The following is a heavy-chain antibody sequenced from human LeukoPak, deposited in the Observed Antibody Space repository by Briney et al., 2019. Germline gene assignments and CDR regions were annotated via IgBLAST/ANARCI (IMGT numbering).Heavy chain of an antibody. V-gene: IGHV4-59*01. Sequence: SETLSLTCTVSGGSISSYYWSWIRQPPGKRLEWIGHIYYSGSTNYNPSLKSRVTISVDTSKNQFSLKLSSVTAADTAVYYCARYQTPIAAAGSRYAFDIWGQGTMVTVSS. J-gene: IGHJ3*02. CDR1: GGSISSYY. D-gene: IGHD6-13*01. CDR3: ARYQTPIAAAGSRYAFDI. CDR2: IYYSGST.